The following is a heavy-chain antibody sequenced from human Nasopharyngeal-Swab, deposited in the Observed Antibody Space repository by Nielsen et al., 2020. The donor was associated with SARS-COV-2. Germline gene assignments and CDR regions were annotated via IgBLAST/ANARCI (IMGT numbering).Heavy chain of an antibody. V-gene: IGHV3-23*01. CDR2: ISGSGGST. CDR3: AKDWGYCSGGSCLPVY. Sequence: GASLKISCAASGFTFSSYAMSWVRQAPGKGLEWVSAISGSGGSTYYADSVKGRFTISRDNSKNTLYLQMNSLRAEDTAVYYCAKDWGYCSGGSCLPVYWGQGTLVTVSS. J-gene: IGHJ4*02. D-gene: IGHD2-15*01. CDR1: GFTFSSYA.